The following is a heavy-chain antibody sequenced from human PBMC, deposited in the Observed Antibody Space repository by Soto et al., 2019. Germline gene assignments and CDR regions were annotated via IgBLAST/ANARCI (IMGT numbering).Heavy chain of an antibody. CDR1: GFSVSSNY. Sequence: EVQVVESGGGLIQPGGSLRLSCAASGFSVSSNYMSWVRQAPGKGLEWVSVIYSGGSTYYADSMKGRFTISRDNSKNTLYLQINSLRAEDTAVYYCARGYSGSHWYFELWGRGTLVTVSS. CDR3: ARGYSGSHWYFEL. CDR2: IYSGGST. J-gene: IGHJ2*01. V-gene: IGHV3-53*01. D-gene: IGHD1-26*01.